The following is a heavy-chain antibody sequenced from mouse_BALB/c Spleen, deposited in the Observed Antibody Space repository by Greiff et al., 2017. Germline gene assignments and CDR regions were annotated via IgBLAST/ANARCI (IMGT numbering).Heavy chain of an antibody. CDR2: IDPANGNT. V-gene: IGHV14-3*02. J-gene: IGHJ4*01. D-gene: IGHD2-4*01. CDR3: ARGYYDCDYYAMDY. CDR1: GFNIKDTY. Sequence: EVQLQESGAELVKPGASVKLSCTASGFNIKDTYMHWVKQRTEQGLEWIGRIDPANGNTKYDPKFQGKATITADTSSNTAYLQLSSLTSEDTAVYYCARGYYDCDYYAMDYWGQGTSVTVSS.